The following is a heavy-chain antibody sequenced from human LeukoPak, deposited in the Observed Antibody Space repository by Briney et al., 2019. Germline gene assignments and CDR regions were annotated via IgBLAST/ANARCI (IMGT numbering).Heavy chain of an antibody. J-gene: IGHJ4*02. Sequence: GGSLGLSCSASGFTFKSYAMHWVRLAPGKGLEYVSSINTNGANTYYADSVKGRFTISRDNSRNTVYVQMNSLTPEDTAVYYCVKGLDYSSSQMDSWGQGTLVTVSS. D-gene: IGHD6-6*01. CDR2: INTNGANT. CDR1: GFTFKSYA. V-gene: IGHV3-64*05. CDR3: VKGLDYSSSQMDS.